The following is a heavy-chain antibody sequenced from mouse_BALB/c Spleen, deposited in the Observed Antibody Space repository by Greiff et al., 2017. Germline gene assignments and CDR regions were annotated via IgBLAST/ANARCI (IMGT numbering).Heavy chain of an antibody. CDR3: ARSLLLGAMDY. V-gene: IGHV1-63*02. CDR2: IYPGGGYT. Sequence: QVQLQQSGAELVRPGTSVKISCKASGYTFTNYWLGWVKQRPGHGLEWIGDIYPGGGYTNYNEKFKGKATLTADTSSSTAYMQLSSLTSEDSAVYFCARSLLLGAMDYWGQGTSVTVSS. CDR1: GYTFTNYW. D-gene: IGHD1-1*01. J-gene: IGHJ4*01.